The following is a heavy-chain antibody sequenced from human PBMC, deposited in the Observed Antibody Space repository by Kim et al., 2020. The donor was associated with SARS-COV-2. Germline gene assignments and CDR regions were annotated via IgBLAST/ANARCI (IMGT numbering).Heavy chain of an antibody. CDR2: ISYDGSNK. Sequence: GGSLRLSCAASGFTFSSYAMHWVRQAPGKGLEWVAVISYDGSNKYYADSVKGRFTISRDNSKNTLYLQMNSLRAEDTAVYYCARDPGREMATAYFDYWG. J-gene: IGHJ4*01. D-gene: IGHD5-18*01. CDR1: GFTFSSYA. CDR3: ARDPGREMATAYFDY. V-gene: IGHV3-30*04.